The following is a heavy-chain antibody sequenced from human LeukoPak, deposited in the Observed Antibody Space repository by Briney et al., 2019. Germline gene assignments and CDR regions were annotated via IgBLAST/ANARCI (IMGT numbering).Heavy chain of an antibody. CDR3: AKGVTYGYYFDY. CDR1: GFTFSSYA. Sequence: GGSLRLSCVVSGFTFSSYAMSWVRQAPGKGLEWVSAISGSGDSTYYADSVKGRFTISRDTSKNTVHLQMNSLRAVDTAVYYCAKGVTYGYYFDYWGQGTLVTVSS. CDR2: ISGSGDST. D-gene: IGHD4-17*01. J-gene: IGHJ4*02. V-gene: IGHV3-23*01.